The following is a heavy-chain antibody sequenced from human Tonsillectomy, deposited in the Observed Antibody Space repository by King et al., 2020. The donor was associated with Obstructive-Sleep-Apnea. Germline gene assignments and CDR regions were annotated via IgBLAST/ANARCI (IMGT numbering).Heavy chain of an antibody. CDR1: GYTFTSYG. J-gene: IGHJ6*02. Sequence: QLVQSGAEVKKPGASVKVSCKASGYTFTSYGISWVRQAPGQGLEWMGWISAYNGNTNYAQKLQGRVTMTTDTSTSTAYMELRSLRSDDTAVYYCARNYYGSGSYIGTYYYYGMDVWGQGTTVTVSS. D-gene: IGHD3-10*01. V-gene: IGHV1-18*01. CDR3: ARNYYGSGSYIGTYYYYGMDV. CDR2: ISAYNGNT.